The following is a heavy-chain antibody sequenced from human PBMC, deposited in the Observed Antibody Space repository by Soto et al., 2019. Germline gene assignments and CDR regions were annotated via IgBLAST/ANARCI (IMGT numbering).Heavy chain of an antibody. CDR1: GGPVTSAY. CDR2: IYYSDSP. V-gene: IGHV4-59*02. CDR3: ARDVPYDASGI. Sequence: QVQLQESGPGLVKPSETLSLTCTVSGGPVTSAYWHWIRQPPGKGLEWIGNIYYSDSPSYNPSLKSRVNLSVDTFNNHFALRLTSVTAADTAVYYCARDVPYDASGIWGQGTLVTVS. J-gene: IGHJ4*02. D-gene: IGHD3-22*01.